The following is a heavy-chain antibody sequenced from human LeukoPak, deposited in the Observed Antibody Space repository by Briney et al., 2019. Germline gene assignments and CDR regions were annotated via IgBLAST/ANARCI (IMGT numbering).Heavy chain of an antibody. CDR3: ASPVHIGPLSGNFWYFDL. CDR2: IKPDGSEQ. Sequence: RAGGSLRLSCAASGLSFSTFWMAWVRQAPGKGLEWVANIKPDGSEQYYVDSVKGRFTISRDNAKNSLYLQMNSLRVEDTAVYFCASPVHIGPLSGNFWYFDLWGRGTLVAVSS. CDR1: GLSFSTFW. D-gene: IGHD1-7*01. V-gene: IGHV3-7*01. J-gene: IGHJ2*01.